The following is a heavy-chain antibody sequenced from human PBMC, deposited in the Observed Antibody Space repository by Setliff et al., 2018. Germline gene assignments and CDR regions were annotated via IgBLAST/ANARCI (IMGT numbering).Heavy chain of an antibody. CDR2: IYYSGNT. V-gene: IGHV4-38-2*01. CDR1: VYSISRDCH. D-gene: IGHD6-19*01. CDR3: ARHMAVAGAYYFDF. Sequence: SETLSLTCAVSVYSISRDCHWGWIRQPPGKGLEWIGSIYYSGNTYYTASLKGRVTISGDTSKNQFYLKLTAVTAADTVIYYCARHMAVAGAYYFDFWGQGTLVTVSS. J-gene: IGHJ4*02.